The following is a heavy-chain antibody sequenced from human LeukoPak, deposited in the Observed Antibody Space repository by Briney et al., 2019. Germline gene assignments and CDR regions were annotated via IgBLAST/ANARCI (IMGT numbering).Heavy chain of an antibody. CDR1: GFTFNNYA. D-gene: IGHD6-19*01. CDR3: AKGVQWAVPGSCLDS. V-gene: IGHV3-23*01. CDR2: ISGTGGST. J-gene: IGHJ4*02. Sequence: GGSLRLSCPASGFTFNNYAMIWVRQAPGKGLEWVSGISGTGGSTFYADSVKGRFRISRDNSKNTLYLQMNGLRVDDTAVYYCAKGVQWAVPGSCLDSWGLGTLVTVSS.